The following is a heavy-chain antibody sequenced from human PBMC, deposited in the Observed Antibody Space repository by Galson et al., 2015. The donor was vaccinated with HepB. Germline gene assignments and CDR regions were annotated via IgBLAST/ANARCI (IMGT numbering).Heavy chain of an antibody. CDR1: GGAINNSSYY. CDR3: ARESVSAVFDF. Sequence: DTLSLTCTVSGGAINNSSYYWGWIRQPPGEGLEWIGNFYDSGNTYNPSLKSRVTISMHTSKKQFSLQVRSMTAADTAVYYCARESVSAVFDFWGQGILVTVSS. CDR2: FYDSGNT. J-gene: IGHJ4*02. D-gene: IGHD2-21*02. V-gene: IGHV4-39*07.